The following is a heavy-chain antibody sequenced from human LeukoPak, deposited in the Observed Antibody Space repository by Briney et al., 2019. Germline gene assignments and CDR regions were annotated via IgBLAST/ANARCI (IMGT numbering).Heavy chain of an antibody. CDR2: IYYSGST. Sequence: SSETLSLTCTVSGGSFSSYYWSWLRQPPGKGLEWIGYIYYSGSTNYNPSLKRRVTISVDTSKNQFSLKLRSVTAADTAVYYCARYIFLEWFSVGNYMDVWGKGSTVTASS. CDR3: ARYIFLEWFSVGNYMDV. J-gene: IGHJ6*03. CDR1: GGSFSSYY. V-gene: IGHV4-59*13. D-gene: IGHD3-3*01.